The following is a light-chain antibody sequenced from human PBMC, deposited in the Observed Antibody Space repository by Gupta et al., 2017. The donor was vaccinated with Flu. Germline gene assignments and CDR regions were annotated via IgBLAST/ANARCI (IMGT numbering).Light chain of an antibody. CDR2: LAS. J-gene: IGKJ1*01. V-gene: IGKV2-28*01. CDR1: QSRLHINGYNY. Sequence: VMTQSPLALSVTPGEAASISCKPSQSRLHINGYNYLDWYLQKPGQPPQLLIYLASQRASGAPDRFSGSGSGTIFTLKISRVEAEDVGIYYCRQSLQTPETFGQGTKVEIK. CDR3: RQSLQTPET.